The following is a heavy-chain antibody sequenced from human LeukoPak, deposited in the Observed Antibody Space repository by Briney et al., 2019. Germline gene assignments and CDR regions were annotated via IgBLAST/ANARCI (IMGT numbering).Heavy chain of an antibody. D-gene: IGHD2-2*01. V-gene: IGHV3-23*01. Sequence: GGSLRLSCAASGFTFSSYALSWVRQAPGNGLEWVSSLSGSGYNTYYADSVKGRFTISRDNSKNTVYLQMNSLRAEDTAVYYCAKDPYGTRYFDYLGQGTLVTVSS. CDR1: GFTFSSYA. J-gene: IGHJ4*02. CDR3: AKDPYGTRYFDY. CDR2: LSGSGYNT.